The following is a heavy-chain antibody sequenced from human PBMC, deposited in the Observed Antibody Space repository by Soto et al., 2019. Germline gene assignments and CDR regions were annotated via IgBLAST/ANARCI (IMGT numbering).Heavy chain of an antibody. V-gene: IGHV2-26*01. D-gene: IGHD3-3*01. CDR3: ARIQIPEVDYDFWVPDVVFYALDV. J-gene: IGHJ6*02. Sequence: SGPTLVNPTEPLTLTCTVSGFSLTNPKLGVSWIRQPPGKPLEWLAHISSNDEESYSTSLKSRLTISKDTSKSQVVLTLTNVDHVYTATYFCARIQIPEVDYDFWVPDVVFYALDVWGQGTTVTVSS. CDR1: GFSLTNPKLG. CDR2: ISSNDEE.